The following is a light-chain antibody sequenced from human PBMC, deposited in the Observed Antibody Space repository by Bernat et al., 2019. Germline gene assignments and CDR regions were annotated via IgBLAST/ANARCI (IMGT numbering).Light chain of an antibody. CDR2: GAS. Sequence: DIQLTQSPSFLSASVGDRVTITCRASQVIGTYLAWYHQKPGKAPHLLIYGASTLQSGVPSRCSGSGSGTEFTLTISSLQPEDSATYYCQQLDKFPITFGQGTRLEIK. CDR3: QQLDKFPIT. CDR1: QVIGTY. J-gene: IGKJ5*01. V-gene: IGKV1-9*01.